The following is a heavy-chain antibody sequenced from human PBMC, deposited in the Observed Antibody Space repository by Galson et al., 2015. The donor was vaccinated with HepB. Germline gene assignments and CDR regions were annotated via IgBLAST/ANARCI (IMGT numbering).Heavy chain of an antibody. D-gene: IGHD2-2*03. Sequence: SLRLSCAASGFPLGDYAMSWFRQAPGKGLEWVGFIRSKPYGGTTELAASVRGRFTISRDDSKDIAYLQMNSLRTEDTAVYYCTRGWICPNTNCPLWFDPWGQGTLVTVSS. CDR2: IRSKPYGGTT. CDR1: GFPLGDYA. CDR3: TRGWICPNTNCPLWFDP. J-gene: IGHJ5*02. V-gene: IGHV3-49*03.